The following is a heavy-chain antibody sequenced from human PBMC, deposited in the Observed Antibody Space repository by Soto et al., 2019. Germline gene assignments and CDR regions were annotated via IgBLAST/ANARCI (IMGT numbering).Heavy chain of an antibody. Sequence: PSETLSLTCTVSGGSISSGGYYWSWIRQHPGKGLEWIGYIYYSGSTYYNPSLKSRVTISVDTSKNQCSLKLSSVTAADTAVYYCARVEYDSSGYYLYDYWGQGTLVTVSS. D-gene: IGHD3-22*01. CDR1: GGSISSGGYY. CDR2: IYYSGST. V-gene: IGHV4-31*03. CDR3: ARVEYDSSGYYLYDY. J-gene: IGHJ4*02.